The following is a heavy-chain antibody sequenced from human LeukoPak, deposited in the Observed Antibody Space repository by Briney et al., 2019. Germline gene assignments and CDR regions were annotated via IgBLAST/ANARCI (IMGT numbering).Heavy chain of an antibody. CDR1: GFTFSSYW. CDR3: ARDGRRGNYYRGYFEY. D-gene: IGHD1-26*01. CDR2: ISYDGSKR. Sequence: GGSLRLSCAASGFTFSSYWMSWVRQAPGKGLEWLAVISYDGSKRYYADSVKGRFSISRDSSKSSLQMNSLRTEDTAVYYCARDGRRGNYYRGYFEYWGQGTLVSVSS. V-gene: IGHV3-30*03. J-gene: IGHJ4*02.